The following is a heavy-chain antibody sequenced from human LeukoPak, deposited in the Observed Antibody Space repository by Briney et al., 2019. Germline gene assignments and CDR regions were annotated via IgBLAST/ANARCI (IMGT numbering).Heavy chain of an antibody. D-gene: IGHD2-15*01. V-gene: IGHV3-30*04. CDR1: GFTFSSYA. J-gene: IGHJ4*02. CDR3: AREGYCSGGSSYPGLLDY. Sequence: GRSLRLSCAASGFTFSSYAMHWVRQAPGKGLEWVAVISYDGSNKYYADSVKGRFTISRDNSKNTLYLQMNSLRAEDTAVYYCAREGYCSGGSSYPGLLDYWGQGTLVTVSS. CDR2: ISYDGSNK.